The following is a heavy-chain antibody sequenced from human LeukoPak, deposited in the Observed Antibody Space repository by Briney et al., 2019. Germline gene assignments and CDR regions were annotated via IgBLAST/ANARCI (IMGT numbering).Heavy chain of an antibody. CDR2: INPDSGGT. CDR3: AINPDSSGGGSDWYFDL. Sequence: ASVKVSCKASGYTFTGYYMHWVRQAPGQGLEWMGWINPDSGGTNYAQKFQGRVTMTRDTSINTAYMELSRLRSDDTAVYYCAINPDSSGGGSDWYFDLWGRGTLVTVSS. CDR1: GYTFTGYY. J-gene: IGHJ2*01. V-gene: IGHV1-2*02. D-gene: IGHD3-22*01.